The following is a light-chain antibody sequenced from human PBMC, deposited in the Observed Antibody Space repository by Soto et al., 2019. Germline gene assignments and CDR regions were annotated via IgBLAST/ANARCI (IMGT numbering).Light chain of an antibody. J-gene: IGKJ1*01. CDR2: GAS. V-gene: IGKV3-20*01. CDR3: QQCGSTPWT. Sequence: EIVMTQSPATLSLSPGEGATLSCRASQSVSDNYLAWYQQKPGQAPRLLIYGASSRATGIPDRFSGSGSGSDFTLTISRLEPEDFAVYYCQQCGSTPWTFGQGTKVDIK. CDR1: QSVSDNY.